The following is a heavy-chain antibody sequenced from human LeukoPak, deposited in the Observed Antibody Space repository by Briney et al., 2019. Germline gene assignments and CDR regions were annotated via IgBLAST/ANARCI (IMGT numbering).Heavy chain of an antibody. V-gene: IGHV3-30*02. CDR3: AKDVPSAYFDY. CDR2: VRYDETTR. J-gene: IGHJ4*02. CDR1: GFTFSNYG. D-gene: IGHD2-2*01. Sequence: TGGSLRLSCAASGFTFSNYGMHWVRKAPGKGLEWVAFVRYDETTRFYADSVKGRFTISRDNSKTTLYLQMNSLRAEDTAVYYCAKDVPSAYFDYWGQGTLVTVSS.